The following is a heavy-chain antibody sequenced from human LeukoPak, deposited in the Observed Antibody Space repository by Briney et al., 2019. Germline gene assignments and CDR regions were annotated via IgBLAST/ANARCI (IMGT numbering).Heavy chain of an antibody. CDR2: ISYDGSNK. Sequence: GGSLGLSCAASGFTFSSYAMHWVRQAPGKGLEWVAVISYDGSNKYYADSVKGRFTISRDNSKNTLYLQMNSLRAEDTAVYYCARERIRGEDYWGQGTLVTVSS. V-gene: IGHV3-30*04. J-gene: IGHJ4*02. CDR3: ARERIRGEDY. CDR1: GFTFSSYA. D-gene: IGHD3-10*01.